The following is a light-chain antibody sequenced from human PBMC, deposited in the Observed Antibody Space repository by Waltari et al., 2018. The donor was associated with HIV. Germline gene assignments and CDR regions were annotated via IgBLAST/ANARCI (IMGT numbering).Light chain of an antibody. J-gene: IGLJ3*02. Sequence: QSALTQPASVSGSPGQSITISCTGTSSDVGMYNLVSWYQQHPGKAPNLMIYAGSKRASGVSNRFSGSEAGNTASLTISGLQAEDEADYYCYSYAGSSTRVFGGGTRLTVL. V-gene: IGLV2-23*01. CDR2: AGS. CDR1: SSDVGMYNL. CDR3: YSYAGSSTRV.